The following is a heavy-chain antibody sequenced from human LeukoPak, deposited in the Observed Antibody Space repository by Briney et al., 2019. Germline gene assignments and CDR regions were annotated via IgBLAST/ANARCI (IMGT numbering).Heavy chain of an antibody. V-gene: IGHV3-23*01. Sequence: GGSLRLSCAASGFIFSRHAMNWVRQAPGKGLQWVSSIRDSGDTTYYAASVKGRFTISRDNSKNTLYLQMNSLRAEDTAVYYCAKDQDIVVVPAAIQGGGGAFDIWGQGTMVTVSS. CDR3: AKDQDIVVVPAAIQGGGGAFDI. J-gene: IGHJ3*02. D-gene: IGHD2-2*02. CDR1: GFIFSRHA. CDR2: IRDSGDTT.